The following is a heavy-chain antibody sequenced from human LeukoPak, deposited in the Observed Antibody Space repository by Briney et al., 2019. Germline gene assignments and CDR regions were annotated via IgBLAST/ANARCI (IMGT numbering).Heavy chain of an antibody. CDR3: AGLLGGSCWGDAFDI. CDR1: GYTFTGYY. D-gene: IGHD2-15*01. V-gene: IGHV1-2*02. Sequence: ASVKVSCKASGYTFTGYYMHWVRQAPGQGLEWMGWINPNSGGTNYAQKFQGRVTMTRDTSISTAYMELSRLRSDDTAVYYCAGLLGGSCWGDAFDIWGQGTMVTVSS. J-gene: IGHJ3*02. CDR2: INPNSGGT.